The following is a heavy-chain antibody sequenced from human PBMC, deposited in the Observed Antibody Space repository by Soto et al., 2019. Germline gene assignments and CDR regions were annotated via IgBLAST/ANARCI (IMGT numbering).Heavy chain of an antibody. CDR1: GGSISSYY. CDR2: IYYSGST. J-gene: IGHJ4*02. V-gene: IGHV4-59*01. D-gene: IGHD3-16*01. Sequence: PSETLSLTCTVSGGSISSYYWSWIRQPPGKGLEWIGYIYYSGSTNYNPSLKSRVTISVDTSKNHFSLKLSSVTAADTAVYYCAIYPCEEDCNAYLTVFYFGSWGQGTLVTVSS. CDR3: AIYPCEEDCNAYLTVFYFGS.